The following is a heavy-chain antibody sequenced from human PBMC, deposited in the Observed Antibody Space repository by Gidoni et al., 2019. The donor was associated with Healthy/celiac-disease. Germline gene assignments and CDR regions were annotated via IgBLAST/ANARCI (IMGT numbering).Heavy chain of an antibody. CDR2: IYYSGST. CDR1: GGSISSYY. Sequence: QVQLQESGPGLVKPSETLSLTCTVSGGSISSYYWSWIRQPPGKGLEWIGYIYYSGSTNYNPSLKSRVTISVDTSKNQFSLKLSSVTAADTAVYYCARELSNPSEYYMDVWGKGTTVTVSS. V-gene: IGHV4-59*01. J-gene: IGHJ6*03. D-gene: IGHD4-4*01. CDR3: ARELSNPSEYYMDV.